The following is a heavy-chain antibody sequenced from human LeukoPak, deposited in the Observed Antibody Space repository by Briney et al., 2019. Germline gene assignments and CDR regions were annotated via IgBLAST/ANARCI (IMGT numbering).Heavy chain of an antibody. CDR2: TYYRSKWYN. Sequence: SQTLSLTCAISGDSVSSNSAAWNWIRKSPSRGLEWLGRTYYRSKWYNDYAASVKSRITFNPDTSNNQFSLQLISVTPEDTAVYYCARGWSFDCWGQGTLVTVSS. D-gene: IGHD6-19*01. CDR1: GDSVSSNSAA. V-gene: IGHV6-1*01. CDR3: ARGWSFDC. J-gene: IGHJ4*02.